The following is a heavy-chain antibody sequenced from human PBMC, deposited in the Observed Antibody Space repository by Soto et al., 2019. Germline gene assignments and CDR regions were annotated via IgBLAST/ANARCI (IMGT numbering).Heavy chain of an antibody. V-gene: IGHV3-74*01. CDR3: VRDNNWSLDY. CDR1: GFTFSKHW. Sequence: GGSLRLSCAASGFTFSKHWMHWVRQAPGKGLVWVSHIKTDGTFTRDADSVKGRFTISRDNARNTLYLQMDSLSAEDSAVYYCVRDNNWSLDYWGQGTLVTVSS. CDR2: IKTDGTFT. D-gene: IGHD1-1*01. J-gene: IGHJ4*02.